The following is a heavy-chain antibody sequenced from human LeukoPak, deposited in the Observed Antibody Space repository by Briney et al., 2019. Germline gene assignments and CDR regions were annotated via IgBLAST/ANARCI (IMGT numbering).Heavy chain of an antibody. CDR1: GGSISSGSYY. CDR3: ARERRYFDWLPIDY. D-gene: IGHD3-9*01. J-gene: IGHJ4*02. Sequence: PSETLSLTCTVSGGSISSGSYYWSWIRQPAGKGLEWIGRIYTSGSTNYNPSLKSRVTISVDTSKNQFSLKLSSVTAADTAVYYCARERRYFDWLPIDYWGQGTLVTVSS. CDR2: IYTSGST. V-gene: IGHV4-61*02.